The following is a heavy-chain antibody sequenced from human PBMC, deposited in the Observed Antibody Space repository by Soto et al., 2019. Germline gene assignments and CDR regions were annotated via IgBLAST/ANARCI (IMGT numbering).Heavy chain of an antibody. V-gene: IGHV3-23*01. D-gene: IGHD3-22*01. CDR2: IGPSGGDI. J-gene: IGHJ4*02. Sequence: GGSLRLSCAASGFPFYSYAMAWVRQAPGKGLEWVSSIGPSGGDISYADSVKGRFSVSRDNSKNTLYLQMNTLRAEDTAVYYCAKEYDRSGYYIFDYWGQGTPVTVSS. CDR3: AKEYDRSGYYIFDY. CDR1: GFPFYSYA.